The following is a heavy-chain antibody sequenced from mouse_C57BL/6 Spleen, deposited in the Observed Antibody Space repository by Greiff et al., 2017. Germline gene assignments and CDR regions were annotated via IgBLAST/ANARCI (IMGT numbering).Heavy chain of an antibody. CDR1: GYAFTNYL. CDR3: ARAPFMFLWYFDV. CDR2: INPGSGGT. D-gene: IGHD1-1*01. V-gene: IGHV1-54*01. Sequence: VQLQQSGAELVRPGTSVKVSCKASGYAFTNYLIEWVKQRPGQGLEWIGVINPGSGGTNYNEKFKGKATLTADKSSSTAYMQLSSLTSGDSAVXLCARAPFMFLWYFDVWGTGTTVTVSS. J-gene: IGHJ1*03.